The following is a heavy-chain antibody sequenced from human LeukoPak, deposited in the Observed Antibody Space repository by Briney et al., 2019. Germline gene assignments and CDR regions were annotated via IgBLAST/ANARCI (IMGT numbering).Heavy chain of an antibody. Sequence: PGGSLRLSCAASGFTFSTNSMNWVRQAPGKGLEWVSAISGSGGSTYYADSVKGRFTISRDNSKNTLYLQMNSLRAEDTAVYYCAKGAVDVGPNAFDIWGQGTMVTVSS. J-gene: IGHJ3*02. V-gene: IGHV3-23*01. CDR2: ISGSGGST. D-gene: IGHD2-15*01. CDR3: AKGAVDVGPNAFDI. CDR1: GFTFSTNS.